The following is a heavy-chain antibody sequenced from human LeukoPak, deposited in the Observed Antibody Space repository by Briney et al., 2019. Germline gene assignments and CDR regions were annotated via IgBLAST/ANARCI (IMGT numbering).Heavy chain of an antibody. V-gene: IGHV4-4*07. D-gene: IGHD1-26*01. Sequence: PSETLSLTCTVSGDSIGSNYWSWIRQPAGKGLEWIGRIYRRGTNYNPSLKSRVTISVDKSKNQVSLKLISVTAADTAMYYCAKSSGSYRPWGQGTLVTVSS. J-gene: IGHJ5*02. CDR2: IYRRGT. CDR1: GDSIGSNY. CDR3: AKSSGSYRP.